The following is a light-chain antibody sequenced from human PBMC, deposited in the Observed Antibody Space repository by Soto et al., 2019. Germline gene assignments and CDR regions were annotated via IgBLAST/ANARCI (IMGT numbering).Light chain of an antibody. CDR3: QQYNIWPLT. Sequence: EIVMTQSPATLSVSPGERATLSCRASQTVSSNSAWYQQKPGQAPRLLIYGASTRATDIPARFSGGGSGTEFTLTISSLQSEDFAVYYCQQYNIWPLTFGGGTKVEIK. J-gene: IGKJ4*01. CDR2: GAS. CDR1: QTVSSN. V-gene: IGKV3-15*01.